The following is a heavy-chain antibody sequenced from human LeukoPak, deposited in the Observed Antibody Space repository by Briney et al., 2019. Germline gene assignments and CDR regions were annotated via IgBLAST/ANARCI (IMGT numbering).Heavy chain of an antibody. Sequence: SETLSLTCAVYGGSFSGYYWSWIRQPPGKGLEWIGEINHSGSTNYNPSLKSRVTISVDTSKNQFSLKLSSVTAADTAVYYCARDPYDADDDSGYRPFDYWGQGTLVTVSS. CDR3: ARDPYDADDDSGYRPFDY. CDR2: INHSGST. J-gene: IGHJ4*02. D-gene: IGHD3-22*01. V-gene: IGHV4-34*01. CDR1: GGSFSGYY.